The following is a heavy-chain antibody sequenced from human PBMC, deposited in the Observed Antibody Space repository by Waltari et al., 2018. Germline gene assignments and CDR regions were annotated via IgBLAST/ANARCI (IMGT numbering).Heavy chain of an antibody. J-gene: IGHJ3*02. CDR2: FSGSSGGA. CDR1: GFFFSGYG. V-gene: IGHV3-23*04. D-gene: IGHD3-10*01. Sequence: VQLVESGGDLVQPGGSLRLSCVASGFFFSGYGVNWVRQAPGKGRELVAGFSGSSGGAYYADSGTGRFTLARDNSRNTLYMQLESLRAEDTAVYYCAKDHFPYGGKASSPFDIWGHGTLVAVSS. CDR3: AKDHFPYGGKASSPFDI.